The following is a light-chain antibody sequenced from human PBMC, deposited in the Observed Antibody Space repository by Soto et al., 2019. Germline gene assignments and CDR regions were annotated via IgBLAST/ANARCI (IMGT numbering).Light chain of an antibody. J-gene: IGLJ3*02. CDR1: SSNIGKNA. CDR2: CDD. Sequence: QSVLTQPHSVSEAPRQRVTISCFGSSSNIGKNAVNWYQQFQGKAPKLLIYCDDLLPSGVSDRFSGSKSGTSASLAISGLQSEDEADYYCATCDDKLNGWLFGGGTKRTVL. V-gene: IGLV1-36*01. CDR3: ATCDDKLNGWL.